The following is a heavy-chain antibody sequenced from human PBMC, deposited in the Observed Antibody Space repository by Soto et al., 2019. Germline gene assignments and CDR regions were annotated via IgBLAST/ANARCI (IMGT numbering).Heavy chain of an antibody. CDR1: GFTFSSYS. CDR2: ISSSSSTI. Sequence: GGSLRLSCAASGFTFSSYSMNWVRQAPGKGLEWVSYISSSSSTIYYVDSVKGRFTISRDNAKNSLYLQMNSLRDDDTAVYYCARDRAGAQYGLDVWGQGTTVTVSS. V-gene: IGHV3-48*02. D-gene: IGHD1-26*01. CDR3: ARDRAGAQYGLDV. J-gene: IGHJ6*02.